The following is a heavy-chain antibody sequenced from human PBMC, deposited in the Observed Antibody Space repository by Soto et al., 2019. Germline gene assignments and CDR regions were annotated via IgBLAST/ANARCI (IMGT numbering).Heavy chain of an antibody. CDR3: ARDMWSTSSSALRDY. V-gene: IGHV3-53*01. D-gene: IGHD2-2*01. CDR2: IYSGGST. CDR1: GFTVSSNY. Sequence: GGSLRLSCAASGFTVSSNYMSWVRQAPGKGLEWVSVIYSGGSTYYADSVKGRFTISRDNSKNTLYLQMNSLRAEDTDVYYCARDMWSTSSSALRDYWGQGTLVTVSS. J-gene: IGHJ4*02.